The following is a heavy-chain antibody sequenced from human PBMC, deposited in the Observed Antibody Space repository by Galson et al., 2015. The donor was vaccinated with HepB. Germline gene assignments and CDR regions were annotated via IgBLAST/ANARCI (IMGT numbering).Heavy chain of an antibody. J-gene: IGHJ4*02. Sequence: TLSLTCVVSGGSLGGHYWSWIRQSPGKGPQWLGEVNHGGTTKYNPYLQRRITVSIDTPKNLFSLTLKSVTAADTALYYCARSRSGMYRLIYFDSWGQGTLVTVSS. CDR2: VNHGGTT. V-gene: IGHV4-34*01. D-gene: IGHD1-26*01. CDR3: ARSRSGMYRLIYFDS. CDR1: GGSLGGHY.